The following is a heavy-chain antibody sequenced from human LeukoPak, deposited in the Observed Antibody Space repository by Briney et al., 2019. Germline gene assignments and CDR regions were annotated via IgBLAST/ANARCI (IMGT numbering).Heavy chain of an antibody. Sequence: SETLSLTCAVYGGSFSGYYWSWIRQPPGKGLEWIGEINHSGSTNYNPSLKSRVTISVDTSKNQFSLKLSSVTAADTAVYYCARPVGASRGYETKIKTIAFDIWGQGTMVTVSS. D-gene: IGHD5-12*01. CDR1: GGSFSGYY. J-gene: IGHJ3*02. V-gene: IGHV4-34*01. CDR2: INHSGST. CDR3: ARPVGASRGYETKIKTIAFDI.